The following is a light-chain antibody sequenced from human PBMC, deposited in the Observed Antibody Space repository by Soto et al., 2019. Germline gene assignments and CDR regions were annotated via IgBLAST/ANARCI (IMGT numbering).Light chain of an antibody. J-gene: IGKJ1*01. CDR3: LQDYSYPLT. CDR1: QGIKND. Sequence: AIQITHSPSSLSASVVNRVILACRASQGIKNDLGGEQQKLGKAPKLLIYAASSLQSGVPSRFSGSGSGTDFSLTISSLQPDDFATYYCLQDYSYPLTFGQGTKVDI. V-gene: IGKV1-6*01. CDR2: AAS.